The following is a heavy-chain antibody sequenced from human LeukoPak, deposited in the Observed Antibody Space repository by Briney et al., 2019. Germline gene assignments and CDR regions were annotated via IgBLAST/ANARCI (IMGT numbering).Heavy chain of an antibody. V-gene: IGHV4-39*07. CDR2: INHSGST. CDR1: GGSISSSSYY. D-gene: IGHD5-18*01. J-gene: IGHJ5*02. CDR3: ARGIQLWYNWFDP. Sequence: PSETLSLTCTVSGGSISSSSYYWGWIRQPPGKGLEWIGEINHSGSTNYNPSLKSRVTISVDTSKNQFSLTLSSVTAADTAVYYCARGIQLWYNWFDPCGQGTLVTVSS.